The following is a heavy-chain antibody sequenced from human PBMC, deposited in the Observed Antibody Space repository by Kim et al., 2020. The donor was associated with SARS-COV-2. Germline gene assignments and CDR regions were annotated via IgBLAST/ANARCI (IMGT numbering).Heavy chain of an antibody. CDR2: IPGSNSNT. V-gene: IGHV3-23*01. J-gene: IGHJ5*01. CDR1: GFTFSSFA. D-gene: IGHD3-10*01. Sequence: GGSLRLSCAASGFTFSSFAMNWVRQAPGKGLEWVSAIPGSNSNTYYADPVRGRFTISRDNSKNTLYLQMDSLTAGDTAIYYCAKAGGKALWFGEVLESRYNLDSWGHGTLVTGS. CDR3: AKAGGKALWFGEVLESRYNLDS.